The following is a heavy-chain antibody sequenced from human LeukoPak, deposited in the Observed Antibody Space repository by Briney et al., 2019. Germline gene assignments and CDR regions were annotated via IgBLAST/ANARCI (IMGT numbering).Heavy chain of an antibody. Sequence: SETLSLTCTVSGGSISSGSYYWTWIRQPAGKGLEWIGHIYTSGSTNYNPSLKSRVTISVDTSKNQFSLKLSSVTAADTAVYYCARLGTAMDGPWFDPWGQGTLVTVSS. CDR2: IYTSGST. V-gene: IGHV4-61*09. D-gene: IGHD1-14*01. J-gene: IGHJ5*02. CDR3: ARLGTAMDGPWFDP. CDR1: GGSISSGSYY.